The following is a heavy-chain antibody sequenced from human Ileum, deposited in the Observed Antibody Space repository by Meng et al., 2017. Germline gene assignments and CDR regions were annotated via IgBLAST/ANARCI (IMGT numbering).Heavy chain of an antibody. J-gene: IGHJ4*02. V-gene: IGHV3-74*01. CDR2: INSDGSTT. CDR1: GFTFSSSW. Sequence: EAQLVESGGDLVQPGGSLRLSCAASGFTFSSSWMHWVRQAPGKGLVWVSRINSDGSTTNYADSVKGRFTISRDNAKNTLYLQMNSLGVEDAALYFCARAGYYRFDYWGQGTLVTVSS. D-gene: IGHD2/OR15-2a*01. CDR3: ARAGYYRFDY.